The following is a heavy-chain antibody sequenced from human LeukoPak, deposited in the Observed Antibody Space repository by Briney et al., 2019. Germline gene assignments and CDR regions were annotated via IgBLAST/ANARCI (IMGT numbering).Heavy chain of an antibody. J-gene: IGHJ6*02. V-gene: IGHV3-30*04. CDR3: ARDLGYCSSTSCYPGQPYYYYGMGV. D-gene: IGHD2-2*01. CDR2: ISYDGSNK. CDR1: GFTFSSYA. Sequence: GRSLRLSCAASGFTFSSYAMHWVRQAPGKGLEWVAVISYDGSNKYYADSVKGRFTISRDNSKNTLYLQMNSLRAEDTAVYYCARDLGYCSSTSCYPGQPYYYYGMGVWGQGTTVTVSS.